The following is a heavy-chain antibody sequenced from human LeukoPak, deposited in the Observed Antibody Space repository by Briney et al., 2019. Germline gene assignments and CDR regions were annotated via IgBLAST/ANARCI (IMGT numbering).Heavy chain of an antibody. D-gene: IGHD3-22*01. CDR3: ARDYYDPDY. V-gene: IGHV4-38-2*02. CDR1: GYSISSGYY. J-gene: IGHJ4*02. CDR2: IYHSGST. Sequence: SETLSLTCTVSGYSISSGYYWGWIRQPPGKGLEWIGSIYHSGSTYYNPSLKSRVTISVDTSKNQFSLKLSSVTAADTAVYYCARDYYDPDYWGQGTLVTVSS.